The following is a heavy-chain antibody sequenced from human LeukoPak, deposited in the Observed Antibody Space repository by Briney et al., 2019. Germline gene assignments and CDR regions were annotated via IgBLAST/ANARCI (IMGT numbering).Heavy chain of an antibody. CDR1: GFTFSSYW. CDR2: IKRDGSEK. D-gene: IGHD6-19*01. J-gene: IGHJ3*01. CDR3: ARDHGWQSFDL. V-gene: IGHV3-7*04. Sequence: HPGGSLRLSCAASGFTFSSYWMTWVRQAPGRGLEWVANIKRDGSEKNYVDSVKGRFTLSRDNGKNSLYLQMNSLRVEDTAVYYCARDHGWQSFDLWGQGTMLTVSS.